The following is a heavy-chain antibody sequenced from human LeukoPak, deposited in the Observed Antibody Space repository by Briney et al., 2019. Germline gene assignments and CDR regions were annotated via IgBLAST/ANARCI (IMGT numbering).Heavy chain of an antibody. J-gene: IGHJ4*02. CDR1: GFTFSSYA. CDR2: ISSDGSNK. CDR3: ARDSMGYCSGGSCYRPMFDY. D-gene: IGHD2-15*01. V-gene: IGHV3-30-3*01. Sequence: GRSLRLSCAASGFTFSSYAMHWVRQAPGKGLEWVAVISSDGSNKYYADSVKGRFTISRDNSKNTLYLQMNSLGAEDTAVYYCARDSMGYCSGGSCYRPMFDYWGQGTLVTVSS.